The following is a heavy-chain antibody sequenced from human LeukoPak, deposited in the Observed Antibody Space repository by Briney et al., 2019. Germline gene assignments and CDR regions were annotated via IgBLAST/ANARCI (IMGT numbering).Heavy chain of an antibody. D-gene: IGHD6-19*01. V-gene: IGHV3-23*01. J-gene: IGHJ4*02. Sequence: GGSLRLSCAASGFTFSSYAMSWDRQAPGKGLEWVSAISGSGGSTYYADSVKGRFTVSRDNSKNTLYLQMNSLRAEDTAVYYCAAPGYSSGWSPDYWGQGTLVTVSS. CDR2: ISGSGGST. CDR1: GFTFSSYA. CDR3: AAPGYSSGWSPDY.